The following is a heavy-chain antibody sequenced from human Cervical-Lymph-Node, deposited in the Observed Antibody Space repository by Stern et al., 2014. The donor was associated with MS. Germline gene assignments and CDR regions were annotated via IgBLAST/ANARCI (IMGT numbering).Heavy chain of an antibody. D-gene: IGHD6-19*01. CDR1: GFTFGSHA. CDR3: AKPAVARYFDY. CDR2: ISYDGSNQ. V-gene: IGHV3-30-3*02. Sequence: QMQLVQSGGGVVQPGRSLRLSCAASGFTFGSHAMHWVRQAPGKGLDLVAVISYDGSNQHYADSGKGRFNITIDNSNNALYLQMNSLRAEDTAVYYCAKPAVARYFDYWGQGTQVTVSS. J-gene: IGHJ4*02.